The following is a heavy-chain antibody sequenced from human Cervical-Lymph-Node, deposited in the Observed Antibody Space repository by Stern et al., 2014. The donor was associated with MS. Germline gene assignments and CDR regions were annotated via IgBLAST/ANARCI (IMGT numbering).Heavy chain of an antibody. CDR1: GFSLSTSGLG. CDR2: IYWDDQK. CDR3: AHRTAGPFDY. Sequence: QITLKESGPALVKPTQTLTLTCTFSGFSLSTSGLGVGWIRQPTGEALELLAYIYWDDQKRYSPSLKSRLTITKDTSKNQVVLTLTNVDPVDTATYYCAHRTAGPFDYWGQGTLVTVSS. V-gene: IGHV2-5*02. J-gene: IGHJ4*02.